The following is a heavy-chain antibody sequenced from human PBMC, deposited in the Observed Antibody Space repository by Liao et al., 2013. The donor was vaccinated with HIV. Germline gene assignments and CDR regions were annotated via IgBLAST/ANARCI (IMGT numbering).Heavy chain of an antibody. CDR1: GGSMSSGDYY. CDR3: ARARDRSYMDV. Sequence: QVQLQVSSPGLVKPSQTLSLTCTVSGGSMSSGDYYWSWIRQAPGKGLEWIGYIYESGFTDYNPSLKSRLTISEDTSKDQFSLRLTSVTAADTAVYYCARARDRSYMDVWGKGTSATVSS. J-gene: IGHJ6*03. V-gene: IGHV4-30-4*08. D-gene: IGHD5-24*01. CDR2: IYESGFT.